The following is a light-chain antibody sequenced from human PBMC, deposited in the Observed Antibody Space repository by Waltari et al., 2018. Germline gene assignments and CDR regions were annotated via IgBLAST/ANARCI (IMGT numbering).Light chain of an antibody. Sequence: QSALTQPASVSGSPGQSITISCTGTSSDIGGYNYVSWYQQVPGKAPKLIIYDVSNRPSGVSSRFSGSKSGNTASLTIYGLQAEDEANYYCSSYIDSSTLELFGGGTSLTVL. J-gene: IGLJ2*01. CDR3: SSYIDSSTLEL. CDR1: SSDIGGYNY. CDR2: DVS. V-gene: IGLV2-14*03.